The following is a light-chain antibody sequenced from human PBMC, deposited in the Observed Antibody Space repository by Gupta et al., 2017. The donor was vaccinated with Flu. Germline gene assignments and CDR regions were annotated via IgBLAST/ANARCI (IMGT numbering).Light chain of an antibody. Sequence: SSVLTPPPSVPVAPGPTPTSPCGGNNMGTYSGHWYQQKPGQAPGLVVHADSARPSGSSGPFAGSNSGNTATLAISRVEAGDEADYYGQVWDRNSDHRVFGGGTKLTVL. CDR1: NMGTYS. CDR2: ADS. J-gene: IGLJ3*02. CDR3: QVWDRNSDHRV. V-gene: IGLV3-21*02.